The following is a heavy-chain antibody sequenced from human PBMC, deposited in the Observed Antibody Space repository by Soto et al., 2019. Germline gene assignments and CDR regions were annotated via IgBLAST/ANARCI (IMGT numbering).Heavy chain of an antibody. CDR2: ISYDGSNK. CDR3: ARDRRAAAGDWYFDL. J-gene: IGHJ2*01. V-gene: IGHV3-30-3*01. D-gene: IGHD6-13*01. Sequence: QVQLVESGGGVVQPGRSLRLSCAASGFTFSSYAIHWVRQAPGKGLEWVALISYDGSNKYYADSVKGRFTISRDNSKNMLYLQMNSLRTEDTAVYYCARDRRAAAGDWYFDLWGRGTLVTVSS. CDR1: GFTFSSYA.